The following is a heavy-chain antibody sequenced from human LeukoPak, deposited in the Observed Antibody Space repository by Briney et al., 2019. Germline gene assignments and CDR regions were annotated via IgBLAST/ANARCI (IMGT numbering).Heavy chain of an antibody. CDR1: GFSFSSYA. V-gene: IGHV3-23*01. D-gene: IGHD2-15*01. CDR3: ARDQEDIVVVVAATPVGVDY. Sequence: GGSLRLSCAASGFSFSSYAMSWVRQAPGKGLEWVSAISGSGGSIYYADSVKGRFTISRDNAKNSLYLQMNSLRAEDTAVYYCARDQEDIVVVVAATPVGVDYWGQGTLVTVSS. CDR2: ISGSGGSI. J-gene: IGHJ4*02.